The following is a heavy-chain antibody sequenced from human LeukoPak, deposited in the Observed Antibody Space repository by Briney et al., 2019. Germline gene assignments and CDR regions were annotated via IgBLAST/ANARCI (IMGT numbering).Heavy chain of an antibody. J-gene: IGHJ4*02. V-gene: IGHV3-21*01. Sequence: PGGSLRLSCAASGFTFSSYSMNWVRQAPGKGLEWVSSISSSYIYYADSVKGRFTISRDNAKNSLYLQMNSLRAEDTAVYYCASPMYSSSWSFDYWGQGTLVTVSS. CDR2: ISSSYI. CDR1: GFTFSSYS. CDR3: ASPMYSSSWSFDY. D-gene: IGHD6-13*01.